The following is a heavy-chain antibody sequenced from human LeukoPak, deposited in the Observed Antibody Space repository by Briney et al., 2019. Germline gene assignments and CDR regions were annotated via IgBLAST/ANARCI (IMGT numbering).Heavy chain of an antibody. V-gene: IGHV1-69*13. D-gene: IGHD4-23*01. Sequence: SVKVSCKASGGTFSSYAISWVRQAPGQGLEWMGGIIPIFGTANYAQKFQGRVTITADESTSTAYMELSSLRSEDTAVYYCARDTYGGYSPGGYWGQGTLVTVSS. CDR2: IIPIFGTA. CDR3: ARDTYGGYSPGGY. J-gene: IGHJ4*02. CDR1: GGTFSSYA.